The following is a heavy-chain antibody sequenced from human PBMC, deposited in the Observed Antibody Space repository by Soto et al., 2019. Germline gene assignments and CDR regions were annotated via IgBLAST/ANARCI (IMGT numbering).Heavy chain of an antibody. J-gene: IGHJ6*03. V-gene: IGHV3-33*01. CDR2: IWYDGSNK. D-gene: IGHD5-18*01. CDR1: GFTFSSYG. Sequence: GGSLRLSCAASGFTFSSYGMHWVRQAPGKGLEWVAVIWYDGSNKYYADSVKGRFTMSRDNSKNTLYLQMNSLRAEDTAGYYCARDGKDTAMVLPYYYYYYMDVWGKGTTVTVSS. CDR3: ARDGKDTAMVLPYYYYYYMDV.